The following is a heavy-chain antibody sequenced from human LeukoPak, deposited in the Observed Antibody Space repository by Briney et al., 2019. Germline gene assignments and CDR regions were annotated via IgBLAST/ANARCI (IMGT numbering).Heavy chain of an antibody. CDR3: AGGGGLRYFDWLLYGFDP. J-gene: IGHJ5*02. CDR2: INHSGST. D-gene: IGHD3-9*01. CDR1: GGSFSGYY. Sequence: SETLSLTCAAYGGSFSGYYWSWIRQPPGKGLEWIGEINHSGSTNYNPSLKSRVTISVNTSKNQFSLKLSSVTAADTAVYYCAGGGGLRYFDWLLYGFDPWGQGTLVTVSS. V-gene: IGHV4-34*01.